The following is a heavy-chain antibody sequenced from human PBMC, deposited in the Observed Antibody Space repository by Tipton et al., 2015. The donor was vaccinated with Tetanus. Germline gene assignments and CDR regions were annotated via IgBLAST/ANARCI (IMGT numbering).Heavy chain of an antibody. CDR1: GGSFTTYS. CDR2: INHFGST. Sequence: TLSLTCAVYGGSFTTYSWGWIRQPPGKGLEWIGEINHFGSTRYNPSLKSRVTISVDTSKNQFSLNLTSVTPADTAVYYCARDLRRYQQNNWFDPWGQGTLVTVSS. V-gene: IGHV4-34*01. CDR3: ARDLRRYQQNNWFDP. J-gene: IGHJ5*02. D-gene: IGHD2-2*01.